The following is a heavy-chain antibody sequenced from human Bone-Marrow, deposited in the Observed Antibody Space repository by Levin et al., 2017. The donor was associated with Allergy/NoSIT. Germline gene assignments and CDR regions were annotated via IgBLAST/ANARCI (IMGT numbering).Heavy chain of an antibody. V-gene: IGHV4-34*01. Sequence: SETLSLTCAVYGGSFSGYYWSWIRQPPGKGLEWIGEINHSGSTNYNPSLKSRVTISVDTSKNQFSLKLSSVTAADTAVYYCARGVTALGYYYYGMDGWGQGTTVTVSS. CDR1: GGSFSGYY. CDR2: INHSGST. D-gene: IGHD3-16*02. CDR3: ARGVTALGYYYYGMDG. J-gene: IGHJ6*02.